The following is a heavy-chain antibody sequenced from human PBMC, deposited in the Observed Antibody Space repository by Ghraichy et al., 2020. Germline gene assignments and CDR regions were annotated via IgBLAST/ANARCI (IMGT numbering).Heavy chain of an antibody. CDR2: IYWDDDK. Sequence: SGPTLVKPTQTLTLTCTFSGFSLSTSGVGVGWIRQPPGKALEWLALIYWDDDKRYSPSLKSRLTITKDTSKNQVVLTMTNMDPVDTATYYCAHRLVQERITIVGVVIERENPLFDYGGQGTLVTVSS. V-gene: IGHV2-5*02. CDR1: GFSLSTSGVG. J-gene: IGHJ4*02. D-gene: IGHD3-3*01. CDR3: AHRLVQERITIVGVVIERENPLFDY.